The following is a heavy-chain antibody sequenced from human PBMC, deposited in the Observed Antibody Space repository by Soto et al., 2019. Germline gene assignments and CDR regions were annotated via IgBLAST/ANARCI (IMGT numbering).Heavy chain of an antibody. CDR1: GYPFTGYY. J-gene: IGHJ4*02. V-gene: IGHV1-2*02. CDR3: AIRGSGWDHVDY. Sequence: GXAVKVACKASGYPFTGYYRHWVRQAPGQGLEWMGWINPNSGGTNYAQKFQGRVTMTRDTSISTAYMELSRLRSDDTAVYYCAIRGSGWDHVDYCGQRTLVTVSS. CDR2: INPNSGGT. D-gene: IGHD6-19*01.